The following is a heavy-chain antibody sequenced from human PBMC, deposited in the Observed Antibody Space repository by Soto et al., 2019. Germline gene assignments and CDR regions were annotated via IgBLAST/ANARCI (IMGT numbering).Heavy chain of an antibody. V-gene: IGHV3-74*01. D-gene: IGHD2-2*01. CDR2: IDTDGNSR. J-gene: IGHJ4*02. CDR1: VFTFISYW. CDR3: ASLSAPVDF. Sequence: PGWSLRLSCVSSVFTFISYWMHWLRQAPGRELVWVSEIDTDGNSRNYADSVKGRFTISRDNAKNTLYLQMNSLTAEDTAVYFCASLSAPVDFWGRGTLVTVSS.